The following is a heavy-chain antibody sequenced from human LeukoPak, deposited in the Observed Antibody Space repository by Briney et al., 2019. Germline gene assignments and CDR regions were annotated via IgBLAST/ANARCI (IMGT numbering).Heavy chain of an antibody. CDR2: IYYSGST. CDR1: GGSISSSSYY. Sequence: SETLSLTCTVSGGSISSSSYYWGWIRQPPGKGLEWIGSIYYSGSTYYNPSLKSRVTISVDTSKNQFSLKLSSVTAAGTAVYYCARHSGLNWFDPWGQGTLVTVSS. D-gene: IGHD3/OR15-3a*01. V-gene: IGHV4-39*01. CDR3: ARHSGLNWFDP. J-gene: IGHJ5*02.